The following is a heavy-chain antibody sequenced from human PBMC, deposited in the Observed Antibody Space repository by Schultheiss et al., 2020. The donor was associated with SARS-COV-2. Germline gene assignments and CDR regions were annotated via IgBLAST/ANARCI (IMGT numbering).Heavy chain of an antibody. Sequence: SLKISCAASGFTFSGSAMHWVRQAPGKGLEWVSGISWNSGSIGYADSVKGRFTISRDNAKNSLYLQMNSLRAEDTALYYCARDFAAGTGYWGQGTLVTVSS. V-gene: IGHV3-9*01. CDR3: ARDFAAGTGY. CDR1: GFTFSGSA. J-gene: IGHJ4*02. D-gene: IGHD6-13*01. CDR2: ISWNSGSI.